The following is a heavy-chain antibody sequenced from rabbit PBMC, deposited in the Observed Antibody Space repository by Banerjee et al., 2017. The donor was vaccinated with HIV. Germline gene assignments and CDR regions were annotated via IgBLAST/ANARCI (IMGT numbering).Heavy chain of an antibody. Sequence: QSLEESGGDLVKPGASLTLTCTASGFDFSSSYWICWVRQAPGKVLEWIACIDIGSSGSAYYASWAEGRFTISKASSTTVTLQMPSLTVADTAPYFCARPRYYGSAGGRYFNLWGQGTLVTVS. V-gene: IGHV1S40*01. D-gene: IGHD4-1*01. CDR1: GFDFSSSYW. CDR2: IDIGSSGSA. J-gene: IGHJ4*01. CDR3: ARPRYYGSAGGRYFNL.